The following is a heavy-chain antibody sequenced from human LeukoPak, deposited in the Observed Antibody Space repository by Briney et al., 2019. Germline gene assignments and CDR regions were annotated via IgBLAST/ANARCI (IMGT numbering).Heavy chain of an antibody. Sequence: PSETLSLTCTVSGGSVSSYYWSWIRQPPGKGLEWIGYIYYNGITNYNPSLKSRVTISVDTSKNQFSLKLSSVTAADTAVYYCARLTIQRGSGSYLFDYWGQGTLVTVSS. CDR1: GGSVSSYY. CDR2: IYYNGIT. D-gene: IGHD1-26*01. J-gene: IGHJ4*02. V-gene: IGHV4-59*08. CDR3: ARLTIQRGSGSYLFDY.